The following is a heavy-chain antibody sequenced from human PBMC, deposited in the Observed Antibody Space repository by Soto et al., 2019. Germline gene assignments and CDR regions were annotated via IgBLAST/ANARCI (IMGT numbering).Heavy chain of an antibody. V-gene: IGHV4-59*01. CDR1: GGSIRSYY. CDR2: IYYSGST. CDR3: VRERGHSFDY. J-gene: IGHJ4*02. Sequence: SETLSLTCTVSGGSIRSYYWTWIRQPSGKGLEWIGYIYYSGSTAYNPSLKSRVTISLDTSKSQFSLRLSSVTAADTAVYYCVRERGHSFDYWGQGTLVTVSS. D-gene: IGHD3-10*01.